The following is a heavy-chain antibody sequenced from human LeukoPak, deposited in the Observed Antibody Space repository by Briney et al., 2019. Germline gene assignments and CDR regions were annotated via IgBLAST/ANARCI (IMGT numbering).Heavy chain of an antibody. J-gene: IGHJ4*02. V-gene: IGHV3-74*01. CDR2: INSDGSST. CDR3: ARNPGLGSSVIHYFDY. D-gene: IGHD2-2*01. Sequence: PGGSLRLSCAASGFTFSSYWMHWVRQAPGKGLVWVSRINSDGSSTSYADSVKGRFTISRDNAKNSLYLQMNSLRAEDTAVYYCARNPGLGSSVIHYFDYWGQGTLVTVSS. CDR1: GFTFSSYW.